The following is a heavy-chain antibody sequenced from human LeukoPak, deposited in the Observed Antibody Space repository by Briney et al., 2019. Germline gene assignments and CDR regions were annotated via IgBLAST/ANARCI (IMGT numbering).Heavy chain of an antibody. D-gene: IGHD3-9*01. V-gene: IGHV4-30-2*01. Sequence: SETLSLTCAVSGGSISSGGYSWSWIRQPPGKGLEWIGYIYHSGSTYHNPSLKSRVTISVDRSKNQFSLKLSSVTAADTAVYYCARGPMKYYDILTGYQSNAFDIWGQGTMVTVSS. CDR2: IYHSGST. CDR3: ARGPMKYYDILTGYQSNAFDI. J-gene: IGHJ3*02. CDR1: GGSISSGGYS.